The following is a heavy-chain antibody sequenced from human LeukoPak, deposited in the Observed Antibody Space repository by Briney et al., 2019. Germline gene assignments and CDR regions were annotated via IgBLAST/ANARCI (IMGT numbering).Heavy chain of an antibody. D-gene: IGHD3-9*01. CDR1: GFTFSSYA. CDR3: ASASGFDDDAFDI. CDR2: ISGSGGST. V-gene: IGHV3-23*01. J-gene: IGHJ3*02. Sequence: GGSLRLSCAASGFTFSSYAMSWVRQAPGKGLEWVSAISGSGGSTYYADSVKGRFTISRDNSKNTLYLQMNSLRAEDTAVYYCASASGFDDDAFDIWGQGTMVTVSS.